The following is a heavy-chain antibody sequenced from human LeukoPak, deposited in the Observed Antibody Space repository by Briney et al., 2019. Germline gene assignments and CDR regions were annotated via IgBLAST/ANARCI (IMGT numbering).Heavy chain of an antibody. CDR3: ATVGSTDSSGDYYAHY. J-gene: IGHJ4*02. D-gene: IGHD3-22*01. CDR1: GGTFSSYA. V-gene: IGHV1-69*13. Sequence: SVTVSCKASGGTFSSYAISWVRQAPGQGLEWMGGIIPIFGTANYAQKFQGRVTITADESTSTAYMELSSLRSEDTAVYYCATVGSTDSSGDYYAHYWGQGTLVTVSA. CDR2: IIPIFGTA.